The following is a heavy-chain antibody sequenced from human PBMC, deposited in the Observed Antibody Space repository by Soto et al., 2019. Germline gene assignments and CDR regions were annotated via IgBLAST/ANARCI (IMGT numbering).Heavy chain of an antibody. CDR3: ARQRSQYEFWSGYYIRYWFHP. CDR2: IYYSGST. CDR1: GGSISSYY. D-gene: IGHD3-3*01. Sequence: SETLSLTCTVSGGSISSYYWSWIRQPPGKGLEWIGYIYYSGSTNYNPSLKSRVTISVDTSKNQFSLKLSSVTAADTAVYYCARQRSQYEFWSGYYIRYWFHPWGQGTLVTVSS. J-gene: IGHJ5*02. V-gene: IGHV4-59*08.